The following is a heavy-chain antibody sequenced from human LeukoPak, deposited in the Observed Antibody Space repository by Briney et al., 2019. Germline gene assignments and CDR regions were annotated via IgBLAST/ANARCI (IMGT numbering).Heavy chain of an antibody. V-gene: IGHV3-30*19. CDR2: ISYDGSNT. CDR1: GFTFSSYG. Sequence: GGSLRLSCAASGFTFSSYGMHWVRQAPGKGLEWVAVISYDGSNTYYADSVRGRFTISRDNSENTLYAQMNRLRPEDTAVYYCARGFCATTTCYISNRWGQGTLVTVSS. CDR3: ARGFCATTTCYISNR. D-gene: IGHD2-15*01. J-gene: IGHJ4*02.